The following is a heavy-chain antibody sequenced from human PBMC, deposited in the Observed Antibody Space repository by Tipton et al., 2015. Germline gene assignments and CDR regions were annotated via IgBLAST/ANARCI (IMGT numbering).Heavy chain of an antibody. CDR3: VRAETYGVFFDP. CDR2: INPKSGDT. D-gene: IGHD5/OR15-5a*01. CDR1: GYDFTDYY. J-gene: IGHJ5*02. Sequence: QVQLVQSGAEVKKPGASVKVSCKASGYDFTDYYLHWVRQAPGQGLEWMGWINPKSGDTSYAQRFQGRVTMTRDTSIRTAYMELSGLTSDDTAVFYCVRAETYGVFFDPWGQGTLVTVSS. V-gene: IGHV1-2*02.